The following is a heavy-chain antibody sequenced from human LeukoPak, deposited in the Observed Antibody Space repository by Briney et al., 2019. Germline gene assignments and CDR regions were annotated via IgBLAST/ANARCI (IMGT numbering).Heavy chain of an antibody. Sequence: GGTLRLSCAASGFTFSSYGMHWVRQAPGKGLEWVAFIRYDGSNKYYADSVKGRFTISRDNSKNTLYLQMNSLRAEDTAVYYCATIDYGAFDIWGQGTMVTVSS. CDR1: GFTFSSYG. V-gene: IGHV3-30*02. D-gene: IGHD4-17*01. J-gene: IGHJ3*02. CDR2: IRYDGSNK. CDR3: ATIDYGAFDI.